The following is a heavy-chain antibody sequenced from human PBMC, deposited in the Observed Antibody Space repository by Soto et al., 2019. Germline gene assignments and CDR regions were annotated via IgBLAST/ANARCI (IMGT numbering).Heavy chain of an antibody. CDR3: AREGGHYSGSSSAEYFQY. CDR2: ISPNSGGT. V-gene: IGHV1-2*02. CDR1: GYTFTGYY. Sequence: QVQLVQSGAEVKKPGASVKVSCKASGYTFTGYYMHWVRQAPGQGLEWMGWISPNSGGTKYAQKIQGRVTMTRDTSISTAYMELSSLRSEDTAVYYCAREGGHYSGSSSAEYFQYWGQGTLVTVSS. J-gene: IGHJ1*01. D-gene: IGHD1-26*01.